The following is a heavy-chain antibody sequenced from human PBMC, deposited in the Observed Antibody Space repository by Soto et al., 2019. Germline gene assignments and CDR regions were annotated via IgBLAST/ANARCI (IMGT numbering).Heavy chain of an antibody. CDR2: ITNTGGDK. CDR1: GFTFSSYA. CDR3: AKASGESYPGSRVFDS. J-gene: IGHJ4*02. D-gene: IGHD3-10*01. Sequence: PGGSLRLSCAASGFTFSSYAMNWVRQAPGEGLEWVSTITNTGGDKIYADSVKGRFTISRDNSKNTLFLQMNNLRVEDTAIYYCAKASGESYPGSRVFDSWGQGT. V-gene: IGHV3-23*01.